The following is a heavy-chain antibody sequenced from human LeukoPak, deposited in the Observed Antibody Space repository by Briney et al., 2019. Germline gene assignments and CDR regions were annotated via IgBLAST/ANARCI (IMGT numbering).Heavy chain of an antibody. J-gene: IGHJ4*02. Sequence: MPSETLSLTCAVYGGSFSGYYWSWIRQPPGKGLEWIGEINHSGSTNYNPSLKSRVTISVDTSKNQFSLKLSSVTAADTAVYYCARKVPAANPYYFDYWGQGTLVTVSS. CDR2: INHSGST. V-gene: IGHV4-34*01. D-gene: IGHD2-2*01. CDR1: GGSFSGYY. CDR3: ARKVPAANPYYFDY.